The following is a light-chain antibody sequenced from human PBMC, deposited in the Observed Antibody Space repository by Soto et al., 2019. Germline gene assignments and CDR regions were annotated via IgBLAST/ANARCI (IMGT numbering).Light chain of an antibody. CDR2: GAS. V-gene: IGKV3-15*01. Sequence: EVAMTQSPATLSVSPGERAILSCRTSQSVSNNLAWYQQKPGLAPSLLIYGASTRATGIPARFSGSGSGTEFTLTISSLQSEDFAVYYCQQYDNRPPFTFGPGTRVDIK. CDR3: QQYDNRPPFT. CDR1: QSVSNN. J-gene: IGKJ3*01.